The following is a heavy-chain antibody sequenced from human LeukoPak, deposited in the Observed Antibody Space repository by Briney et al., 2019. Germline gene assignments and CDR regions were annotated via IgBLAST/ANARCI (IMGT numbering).Heavy chain of an antibody. Sequence: SETLSLTCAVSGGSISSYYWSWIRQPPGKGLEWIGYIYYSGSTNYNPSLKSRVTISVDTSKNQFSLKLSSVTAADTDVYYCARHSYYDSSGYRFDYWGQGTLVTVSS. V-gene: IGHV4-59*08. J-gene: IGHJ4*02. CDR3: ARHSYYDSSGYRFDY. CDR1: GGSISSYY. D-gene: IGHD3-22*01. CDR2: IYYSGST.